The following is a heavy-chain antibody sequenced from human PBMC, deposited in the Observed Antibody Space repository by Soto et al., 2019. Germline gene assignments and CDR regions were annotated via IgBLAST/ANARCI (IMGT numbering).Heavy chain of an antibody. Sequence: ASVKVSCKASGYTFTSYGISWVRRAPGQGLEWMGWISAYNGNTNYAQKLQGRVTMTTDTSTSTAYMELRSLRSDDTAVYYCARGAYYDSSGYYPVLVYYFDYWGQGTLVTVSS. V-gene: IGHV1-18*04. CDR2: ISAYNGNT. CDR3: ARGAYYDSSGYYPVLVYYFDY. D-gene: IGHD3-22*01. J-gene: IGHJ4*02. CDR1: GYTFTSYG.